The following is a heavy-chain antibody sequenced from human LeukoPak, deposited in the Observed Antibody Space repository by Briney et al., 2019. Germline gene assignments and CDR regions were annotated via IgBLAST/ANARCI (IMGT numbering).Heavy chain of an antibody. J-gene: IGHJ3*02. CDR3: ARDCSGGSCSPEKAFDI. Sequence: SETLSLTCTASGGSISTYYWSWIRQPAGKGLEWIGRIYTSGSTNYNPSLKSRVTMSVDTSKNQFSLKLCSVTAADTAVYYCARDCSGGSCSPEKAFDIWGQGTMVTVSS. V-gene: IGHV4-4*07. CDR2: IYTSGST. CDR1: GGSISTYY. D-gene: IGHD2-15*01.